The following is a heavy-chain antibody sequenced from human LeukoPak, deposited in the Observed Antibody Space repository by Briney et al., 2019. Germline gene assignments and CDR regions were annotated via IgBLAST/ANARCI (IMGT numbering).Heavy chain of an antibody. CDR1: GFTFSSYG. CDR2: ISYDGSNK. CDR3: VKVSVSGSSVDY. D-gene: IGHD2-15*01. V-gene: IGHV3-30*18. J-gene: IGHJ4*02. Sequence: GGSLRLSCAASGFTFSSYGMHWVRQAPGKGLEWVAVISYDGSNKYYADSVKGRFTISRDNSKNTLYLQMSSLRAEDMAVYYCVKVSVSGSSVDYWGQGTLVTVSS.